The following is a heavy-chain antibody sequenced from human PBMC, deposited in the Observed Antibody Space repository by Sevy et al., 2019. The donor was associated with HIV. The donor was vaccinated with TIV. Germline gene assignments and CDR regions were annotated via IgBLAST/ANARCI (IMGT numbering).Heavy chain of an antibody. D-gene: IGHD3-22*01. CDR2: IYPTDSHI. V-gene: IGHV5-51*01. CDR3: ARSSFYYDNSGFYPFDF. Sequence: GESLKISCKGSGYNFSGYWVGWVRQMPGKGLEWMGIIYPTDSHIIYSPSLQGQVTISVDKSITTAYLQWRSLKTSDTAMYYCARSSFYYDNSGFYPFDFSGQRTLVTVSS. J-gene: IGHJ4*02. CDR1: GYNFSGYW.